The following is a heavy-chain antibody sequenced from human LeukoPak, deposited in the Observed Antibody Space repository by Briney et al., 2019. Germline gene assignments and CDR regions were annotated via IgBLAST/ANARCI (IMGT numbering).Heavy chain of an antibody. CDR2: IYYSGST. CDR3: ARALGEGPDGFDP. CDR1: GGSISSYY. J-gene: IGHJ5*02. V-gene: IGHV4-59*12. D-gene: IGHD3-10*01. Sequence: PSETLSLTCTVSGGSISSYYWSWIRQPPGKGLEWIGYIYYSGSTNYNPSLKSRVTISVDKSKNQFSLKLSSVTAADTAVYYCARALGEGPDGFDPWGQGTLVTVSS.